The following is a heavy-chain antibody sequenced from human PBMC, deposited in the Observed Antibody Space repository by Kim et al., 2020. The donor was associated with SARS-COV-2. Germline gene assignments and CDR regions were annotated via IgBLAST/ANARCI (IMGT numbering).Heavy chain of an antibody. CDR2: ISYDGSNK. CDR3: AKSKLPRIAARLPYGMDV. V-gene: IGHV3-30*18. Sequence: GGSLRLSCAASGFTFSSYGMHWVRQAPGKGLEWVAVISYDGSNKYYADSVKGRFTISRDNSKNTLYLQMNSLRAEDTAVYYCAKSKLPRIAARLPYGMDVWGQGTTVTVSS. CDR1: GFTFSSYG. J-gene: IGHJ6*02. D-gene: IGHD6-6*01.